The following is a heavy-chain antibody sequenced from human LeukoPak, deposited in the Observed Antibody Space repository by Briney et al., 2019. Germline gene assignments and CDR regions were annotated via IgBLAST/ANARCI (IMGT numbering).Heavy chain of an antibody. CDR1: GITFSSYA. D-gene: IGHD1/OR15-1a*01. J-gene: IGHJ4*02. Sequence: GGSLRLSCAASGITFSSYAVSWVRQAPGKGLEWVSGISAGSSTFYADSVKGRSSVSRDNAKNTLYLVMSSLRAEDTAIYYCVKHVGNNQDGRYFDYWGQGTVVTVSS. CDR3: VKHVGNNQDGRYFDY. V-gene: IGHV3-23*01. CDR2: ISAGSST.